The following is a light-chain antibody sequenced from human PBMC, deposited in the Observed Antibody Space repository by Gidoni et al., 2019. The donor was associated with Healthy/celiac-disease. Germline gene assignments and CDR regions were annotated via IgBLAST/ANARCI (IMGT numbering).Light chain of an antibody. CDR2: AAS. Sequence: DIEMTQSPSSLSASVGDRVTITCRASQCISSYLHGYQQKPGKAHQLLIYAASRLQSGVPSRFSGSGSGTDFTLTIISLQPGDFSTFYCQQSYSTPQLTFGGGTKVEIK. V-gene: IGKV1-39*01. J-gene: IGKJ4*01. CDR1: QCISSY. CDR3: QQSYSTPQLT.